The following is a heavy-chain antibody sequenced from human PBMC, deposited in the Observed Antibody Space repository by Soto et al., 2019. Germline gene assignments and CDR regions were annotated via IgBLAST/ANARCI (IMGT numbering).Heavy chain of an antibody. J-gene: IGHJ6*02. D-gene: IGHD5-18*01. CDR1: GFTSSNYS. CDR2: TSGSGHYI. V-gene: IGHV3-23*01. Sequence: EVRLLESGGGLVQPGGSLRLYCAGSGFTSSNYSMSWVRQAPGKGLEWVSTTSGSGHYIQYRDSVKGRFTISRDNSKNTQYLQMNSLRAENTAVYYCAGRAMVTPYYYGMDVWGQGTTVTVSS. CDR3: AGRAMVTPYYYGMDV.